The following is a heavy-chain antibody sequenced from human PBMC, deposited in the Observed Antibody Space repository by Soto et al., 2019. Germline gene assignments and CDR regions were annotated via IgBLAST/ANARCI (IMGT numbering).Heavy chain of an antibody. V-gene: IGHV1-24*01. Sequence: ASVKVSCKVSGYTLTELSMHWVRQAPGKGLEWMGGFDPEDGETIYAQKFQGRVTMTEDTSTDTAYMELSSLRSEDTAVYYCATDRLEIFGVVTHVFDYWGQGTLVTVSX. CDR3: ATDRLEIFGVVTHVFDY. CDR1: GYTLTELS. CDR2: FDPEDGET. J-gene: IGHJ4*02. D-gene: IGHD3-3*01.